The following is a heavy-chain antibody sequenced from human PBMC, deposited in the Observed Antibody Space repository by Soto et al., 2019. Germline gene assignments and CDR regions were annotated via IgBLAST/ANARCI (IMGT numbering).Heavy chain of an antibody. Sequence: GASVKVSCKVSGYTLTELSMHWVRQAPGKGLEWMGGFDPEDGETIYAQKFQGRVTMTEDTSTDTAYMELSSLRSEDTAVYYCATCFYSSSWAAGPTTFASWGRGTLVTVSS. V-gene: IGHV1-24*01. CDR3: ATCFYSSSWAAGPTTFAS. D-gene: IGHD6-13*01. CDR1: GYTLTELS. J-gene: IGHJ4*02. CDR2: FDPEDGET.